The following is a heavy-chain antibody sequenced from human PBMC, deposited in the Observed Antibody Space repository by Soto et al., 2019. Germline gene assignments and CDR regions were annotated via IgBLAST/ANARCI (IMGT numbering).Heavy chain of an antibody. Sequence: QVQLVQSGAEVKKPGASVKVSCKASGYTFTSYESNWVRQATGQGLEWMGWMNANSGDTGSAQKSQGRVTMTRNSAISTAYMEPSSLRPEVTAVYYSARGELLWFGELLRWGQGTLVTVSS. CDR1: GYTFTSYE. CDR3: ARGELLWFGELLR. D-gene: IGHD3-10*01. V-gene: IGHV1-8*01. J-gene: IGHJ4*02. CDR2: MNANSGDT.